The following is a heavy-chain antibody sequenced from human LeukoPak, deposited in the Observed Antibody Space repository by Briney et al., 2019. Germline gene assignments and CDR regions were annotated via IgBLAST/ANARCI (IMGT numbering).Heavy chain of an antibody. V-gene: IGHV2-5*02. Sequence: SGPTLVNPTQTLTLTCTFSGFSLSTSGVGVGWIRQPPGKALEWLALIYWDDDKRYSPSLKSRLTITKDTSKNQVVLTMTNMDPVDTATYYCAHRRPRGYDSSGYYFDYWGQGTLVTVSS. CDR2: IYWDDDK. CDR1: GFSLSTSGVG. CDR3: AHRRPRGYDSSGYYFDY. J-gene: IGHJ4*02. D-gene: IGHD3-22*01.